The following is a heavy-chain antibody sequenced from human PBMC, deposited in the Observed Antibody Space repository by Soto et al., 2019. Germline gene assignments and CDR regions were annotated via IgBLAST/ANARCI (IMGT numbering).Heavy chain of an antibody. CDR1: GFPFRAYA. J-gene: IGHJ4*02. CDR3: AREGLRLEYFDY. V-gene: IGHV3-30-3*01. CDR2: ISYDGSNK. Sequence: GSLRLSCVVSGFPFRAYAMNWVRQGPGRGLEWVAVISYDGSNKYYADTVKGRFTISRDNSNNILYLQLDSLRTDDTSIYYCAREGLRLEYFDYWGPGTLVTVSS. D-gene: IGHD5-12*01.